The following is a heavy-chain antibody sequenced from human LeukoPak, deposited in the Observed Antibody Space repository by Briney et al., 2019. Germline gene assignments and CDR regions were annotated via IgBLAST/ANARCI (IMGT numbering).Heavy chain of an antibody. CDR3: ARDFSSSGLDY. D-gene: IGHD6-6*01. J-gene: IGHJ4*02. V-gene: IGHV3-48*03. Sequence: GGSLRLSCAASGFTFSSYEMNWVRQAPGKGLELVSYISSSGSTIYYADSVKGRFTISRDNAKNLLYLQMNSLRAEDTAVYYCARDFSSSGLDYWGQGTLVTVSS. CDR2: ISSSGSTI. CDR1: GFTFSSYE.